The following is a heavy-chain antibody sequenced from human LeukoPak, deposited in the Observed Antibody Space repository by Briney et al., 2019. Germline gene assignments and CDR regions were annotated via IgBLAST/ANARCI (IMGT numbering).Heavy chain of an antibody. CDR1: GVSISSYY. CDR3: ARGRVLYSSWYYFDY. CDR2: IYYSGST. V-gene: IGHV4-59*08. D-gene: IGHD6-13*01. Sequence: SETLSLTCTVSGVSISSYYWSWIRQPPGKGLEWFGYIYYSGSTNYNPSLKSRVTISVDTSKNQFSLKLSSVTAADTAVYYCARGRVLYSSWYYFDYWGQGTLVTVSS. J-gene: IGHJ4*02.